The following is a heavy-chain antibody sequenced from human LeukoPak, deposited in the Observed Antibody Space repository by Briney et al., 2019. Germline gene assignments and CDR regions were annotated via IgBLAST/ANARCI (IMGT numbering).Heavy chain of an antibody. J-gene: IGHJ4*02. V-gene: IGHV4-39*01. CDR1: GDSISSSSYY. CDR3: VRHRRYTTGSEEFDF. D-gene: IGHD2-8*02. CDR2: IYYSGTT. Sequence: PSGTLSLTCTVSGDSISSSSYYGGWIRQPPGKGLEWIGSIYYSGTTYYNPSLKSRVTISVDTSMNHFFLNLISVTAADTAVYYCVRHRRYTTGSEEFDFWGQGTLVTVSS.